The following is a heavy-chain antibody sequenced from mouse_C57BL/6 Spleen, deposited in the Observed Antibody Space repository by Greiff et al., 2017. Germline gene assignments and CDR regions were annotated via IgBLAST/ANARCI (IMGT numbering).Heavy chain of an antibody. CDR2: INPNNGGT. Sequence: VQLQQSGPELVKPGASVKISCKASGYTFTDYYMNWVKQSHGKSLEWIGDINPNNGGTSYNQKFKGKATLTVDKSSSTAYMELRSLTSEDSAVYYCARGWEFAYWGQGTLVTVSA. J-gene: IGHJ3*01. CDR3: ARGWEFAY. D-gene: IGHD4-1*01. V-gene: IGHV1-26*01. CDR1: GYTFTDYY.